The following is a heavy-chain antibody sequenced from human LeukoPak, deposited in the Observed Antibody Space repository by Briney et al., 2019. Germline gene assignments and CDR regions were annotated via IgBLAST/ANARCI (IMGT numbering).Heavy chain of an antibody. Sequence: GGSLRLSCAASGFTFSSYWMSWVRQAPGKGLEWVANINQDGSEKSYVDSVKGRFTISRDNAKNSLYLQMNSLRAEDTAVYYCAKDEEEGSSPNYFDYGAQGPLVTVPS. J-gene: IGHJ4*02. CDR2: INQDGSEK. CDR3: AKDEEEGSSPNYFDY. D-gene: IGHD1-26*01. CDR1: GFTFSSYW. V-gene: IGHV3-7*01.